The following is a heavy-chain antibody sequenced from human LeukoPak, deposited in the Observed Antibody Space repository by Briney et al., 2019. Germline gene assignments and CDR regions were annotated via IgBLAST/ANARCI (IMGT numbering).Heavy chain of an antibody. V-gene: IGHV3-7*01. CDR3: SRDANYYDSSRHYFDAFDI. D-gene: IGHD3-22*01. CDR1: GFTFSKYW. J-gene: IGHJ3*02. Sequence: PGGSLRLSCAASGFTFSKYWMNWVRQAPGKGLEWVANIRRDGSVNYLLDSVKGRFTISRDNVKNSLSLEMNNLRAEDTAVYYCSRDANYYDSSRHYFDAFDIWGQGTMVTVSS. CDR2: IRRDGSVN.